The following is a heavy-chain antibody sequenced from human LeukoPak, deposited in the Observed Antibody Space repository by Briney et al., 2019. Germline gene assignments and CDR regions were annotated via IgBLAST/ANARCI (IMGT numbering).Heavy chain of an antibody. Sequence: SETLSLTCTVSGGSISSYYWSWIRQPPGKGLEWIGYIYYSGSTNYNPSLKSRVTTSVDTFKNQFSLKLSSVTAADTAVYYCARGGIVGSRTNWFDPWGQGILVTVSS. CDR1: GGSISSYY. J-gene: IGHJ5*02. D-gene: IGHD1-26*01. CDR3: ARGGIVGSRTNWFDP. V-gene: IGHV4-59*12. CDR2: IYYSGST.